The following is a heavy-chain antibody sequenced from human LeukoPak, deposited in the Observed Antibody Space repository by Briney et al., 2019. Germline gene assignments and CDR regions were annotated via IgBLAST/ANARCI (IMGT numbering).Heavy chain of an antibody. J-gene: IGHJ4*02. V-gene: IGHV1-2*02. D-gene: IGHD4-23*01. Sequence: ASVKVSCKASGYTFTGYYMHWVRQAPGQGLEWMGWINPDSTATNYAQKFQGRVTMTRDTSISTAYMELSKLRSDDTAVYYCAKVIYVGRGYYLDYWGQGTLVTVSS. CDR1: GYTFTGYY. CDR2: INPDSTAT. CDR3: AKVIYVGRGYYLDY.